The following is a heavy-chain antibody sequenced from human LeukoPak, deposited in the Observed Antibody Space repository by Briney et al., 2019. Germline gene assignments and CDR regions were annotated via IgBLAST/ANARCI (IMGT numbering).Heavy chain of an antibody. Sequence: ASVKVSCKASGYTFTSYDINWVRQAPGQGLEWMGWMNPNSGNTVYAQKFQGRVTITRNTSISTAYLELSSLRSEATAVYYCARCHLLSPWYHIVVVPAAMSYYYMEVWGKGTTVTVSS. CDR3: ARCHLLSPWYHIVVVPAAMSYYYMEV. CDR1: GYTFTSYD. J-gene: IGHJ6*03. D-gene: IGHD2-2*01. CDR2: MNPNSGNT. V-gene: IGHV1-8*03.